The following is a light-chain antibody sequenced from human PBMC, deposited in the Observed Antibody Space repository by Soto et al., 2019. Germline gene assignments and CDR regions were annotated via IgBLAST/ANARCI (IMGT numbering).Light chain of an antibody. CDR1: QSISNW. V-gene: IGKV1-5*01. CDR3: QHYNGR. J-gene: IGKJ2*03. Sequence: DIQMTQSPSTLSASVGDRVTITWRPSQSISNWLAWYQQKPGKAPKVLIYDASSLKSGVPSRFSGSGSGTEFTLTINSLQPDDFATYYCQHYNGRFGQGTRLEI. CDR2: DAS.